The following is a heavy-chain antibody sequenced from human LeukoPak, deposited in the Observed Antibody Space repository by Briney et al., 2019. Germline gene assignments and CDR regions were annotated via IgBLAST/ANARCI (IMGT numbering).Heavy chain of an antibody. CDR1: GGSFSGYY. CDR3: ARESLVVYSGVTPYYYYMDV. J-gene: IGHJ6*03. V-gene: IGHV4-34*01. D-gene: IGHD5-12*01. Sequence: SETLSLTCAVYGGSFSGYYWSWIRQPPGKGLEWMGEINHSGSTNYNPSLKSRVTISVDTSKNQFSLKLSSVTAADTAVYYCARESLVVYSGVTPYYYYMDVWGKGTTVTVSS. CDR2: INHSGST.